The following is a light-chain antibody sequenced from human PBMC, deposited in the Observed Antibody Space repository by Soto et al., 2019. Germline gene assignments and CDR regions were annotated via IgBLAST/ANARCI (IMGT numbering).Light chain of an antibody. CDR3: QQYNAWPPLT. CDR2: GAS. V-gene: IGKV3-15*01. CDR1: QSINSN. Sequence: EIVMTQSPATLSVSPGERATLSCRASQSINSNLAWYQQRPGQAPRLLIFGASTRATGIPARFSGGGSGTEFTLTISSLQSEDFAVYYCQQYNAWPPLTFGGGTKVGIK. J-gene: IGKJ4*01.